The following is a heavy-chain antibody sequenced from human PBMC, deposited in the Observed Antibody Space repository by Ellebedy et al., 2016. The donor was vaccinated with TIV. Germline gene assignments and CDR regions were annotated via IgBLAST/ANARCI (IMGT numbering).Heavy chain of an antibody. CDR1: GFTFSTYG. CDR3: TRGVVVTTSYSQY. D-gene: IGHD2-21*02. Sequence: GEYLKISCAASGFTFSTYGMHWVRQAPGKGLEWVAVISYDGRNEYYADSVRGRFTISRDNSNNTLYLHMNSLRAEDTALYYCTRGVVVTTSYSQYWGQGTLVTVSS. V-gene: IGHV3-30*03. CDR2: ISYDGRNE. J-gene: IGHJ1*01.